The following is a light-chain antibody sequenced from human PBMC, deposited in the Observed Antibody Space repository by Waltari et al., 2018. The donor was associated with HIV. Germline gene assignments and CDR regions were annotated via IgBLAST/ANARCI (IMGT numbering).Light chain of an antibody. J-gene: IGLJ1*01. CDR2: EVS. CDR3: CSYAGTYTYV. V-gene: IGLV2-11*01. Sequence: QSALTQPRSVSGSPGQSVTISCTGTRSDIGYFDYVSWYQQSPGKAPKVSIYEVSQPPSGVPDRFTASKSGITASLTISGLQDEDEADYYCCSYAGTYTYVFGTGTTVTVL. CDR1: RSDIGYFDY.